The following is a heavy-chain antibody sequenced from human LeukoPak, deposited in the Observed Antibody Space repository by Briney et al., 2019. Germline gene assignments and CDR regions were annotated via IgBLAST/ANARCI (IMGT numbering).Heavy chain of an antibody. Sequence: PGGSLRLSCAASGYTFSSYRMTWVRQAPGKGLEWVANIKPDGGEKFYVDSVRGRFTISRDNAKNSLYLQMNSLRAEDTAVYYCASRSLWSRIPEYWGPGTLVIVSS. D-gene: IGHD3-3*01. V-gene: IGHV3-7*01. J-gene: IGHJ4*01. CDR2: IKPDGGEK. CDR1: GYTFSSYR. CDR3: ASRSLWSRIPEY.